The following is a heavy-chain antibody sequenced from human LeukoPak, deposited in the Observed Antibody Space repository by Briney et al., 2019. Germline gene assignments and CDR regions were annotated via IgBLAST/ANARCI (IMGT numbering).Heavy chain of an antibody. CDR2: INWNGGST. CDR3: ARDHGGSGYYRYFDY. J-gene: IGHJ4*02. Sequence: GGSLRLSCAASGVTFDDYGMSWVRQAPGKGLEWVSGINWNGGSTGYADSVKGRFTISRDNAKNSLYLQMNSLRAEDTALYYCARDHGGSGYYRYFDYWGQGTLVTVSS. D-gene: IGHD3-22*01. CDR1: GVTFDDYG. V-gene: IGHV3-20*04.